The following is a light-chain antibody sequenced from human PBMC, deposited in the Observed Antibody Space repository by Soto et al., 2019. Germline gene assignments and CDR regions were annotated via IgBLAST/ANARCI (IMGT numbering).Light chain of an antibody. CDR3: QQYNSYSSWT. Sequence: DIQMTQSPSTLSASVGDRVTITCRASQSISSWLAWYQQKPGKAPKLLIYKASSLDSGVPSRFSGSGSGREFTLTISSLQPDDFATYYCQQYNSYSSWTFGQGNKVEIK. J-gene: IGKJ1*01. CDR1: QSISSW. V-gene: IGKV1-5*03. CDR2: KAS.